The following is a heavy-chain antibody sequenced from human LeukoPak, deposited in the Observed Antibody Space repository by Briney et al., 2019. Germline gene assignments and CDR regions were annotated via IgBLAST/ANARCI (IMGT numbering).Heavy chain of an antibody. CDR2: INPSGGST. V-gene: IGHV1-46*01. CDR1: GYTFTSYY. D-gene: IGHD3-9*01. CDR3: ARDGRYFDWLLPLNYYYYYYMDV. J-gene: IGHJ6*03. Sequence: ASVKVSCKASGYTFTSYYMHCVRQAPGQGLEWMGIINPSGGSTSYAQKFQGRVTMTRDTSTSTVYMELSSLRSEDTAVYYCARDGRYFDWLLPLNYYYYYYMDVWGKGTTVTISS.